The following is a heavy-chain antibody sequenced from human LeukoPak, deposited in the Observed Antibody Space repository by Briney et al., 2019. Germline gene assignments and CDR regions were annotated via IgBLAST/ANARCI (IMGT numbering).Heavy chain of an antibody. D-gene: IGHD3-10*02. CDR1: GFTFSSYA. V-gene: IGHV3-30*04. J-gene: IGHJ4*01. Sequence: GGSLRLSCAASGFTFSSYAIHWVRQAPGKGLEWVAVISSDESKKLYADSVKGRFTISRDNSRNTYLQMNSLRPEDTAVYYCARGGKAVDQGSTLFAYLDFWGQGTLVHVFS. CDR3: ARGGKAVDQGSTLFAYLDF. CDR2: ISSDESKK.